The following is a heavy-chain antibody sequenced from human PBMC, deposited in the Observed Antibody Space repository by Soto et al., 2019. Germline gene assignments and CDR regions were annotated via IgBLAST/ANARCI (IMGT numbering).Heavy chain of an antibody. CDR2: INHSGST. CDR3: ARDKITGLFDY. Sequence: SETLSLTCTVSGGSISSYYWSWIRQPPGKGLEWIGYINHSGSTNYNPSLKSRVTISVDTSKNQFSLRLTSVTAADTAVYYCARDKITGLFDYWGQGTLVTVSS. D-gene: IGHD2-8*02. CDR1: GGSISSYY. V-gene: IGHV4-59*12. J-gene: IGHJ4*02.